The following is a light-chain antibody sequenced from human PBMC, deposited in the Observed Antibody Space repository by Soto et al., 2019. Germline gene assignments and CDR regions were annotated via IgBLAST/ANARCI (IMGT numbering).Light chain of an antibody. J-gene: IGKJ2*01. CDR2: KAS. CDR3: QHYNGYST. V-gene: IGKV1-5*03. CDR1: LTISNL. Sequence: DIQMTQSPSTLSASVGDRITITCRPSLTISNLLAWYQQKPGKAPKLLIYKASTLESGVPSRFSGSGSGTEFTLTISGLQPDDFATYYCQHYNGYSTFGQGTKLEMK.